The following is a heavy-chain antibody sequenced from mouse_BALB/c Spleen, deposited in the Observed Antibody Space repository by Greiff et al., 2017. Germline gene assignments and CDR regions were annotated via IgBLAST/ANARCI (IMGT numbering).Heavy chain of an antibody. CDR3: ARRDYDGFAY. CDR2: ISSGGST. D-gene: IGHD2-4*01. J-gene: IGHJ3*01. CDR1: GFTFSSYA. Sequence: EVQLVESGGGLVKPGGSLKLSCAASGFTFSSYAMSWVRQTPEKRLEWVASISSGGSTYYPDSVKGRFTISSDNARNILYLQMSSLRSEDTAMYYCARRDYDGFAYWGQGTLVTVSA. V-gene: IGHV5-6-5*01.